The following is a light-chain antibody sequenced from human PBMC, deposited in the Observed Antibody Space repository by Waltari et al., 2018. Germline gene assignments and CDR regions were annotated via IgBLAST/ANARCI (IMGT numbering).Light chain of an antibody. V-gene: IGLV2-14*01. Sequence: QSALTQPASVSGSPGQSITISCTGTTSDLGNHDYASWYQQHPGKAPKLLIYEGTNRPSGVSTRFSGSKSGSTASLTISGLQADDEAHYYCSSYTGGSTLLVFGGGTDLTVL. J-gene: IGLJ2*01. CDR1: TSDLGNHDY. CDR3: SSYTGGSTLLV. CDR2: EGT.